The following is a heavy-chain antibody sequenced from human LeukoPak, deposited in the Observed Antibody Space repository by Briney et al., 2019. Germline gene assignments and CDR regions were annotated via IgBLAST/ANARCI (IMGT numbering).Heavy chain of an antibody. CDR2: IWYDGSNK. J-gene: IGHJ4*02. CDR1: GFTFSSYG. CDR3: ARGPQSYSSSHYFDY. Sequence: GGSLRLSCAASGFTFSSYGMHWVRQAPGKGLEWVAVIWYDGSNKYYADSVKGRFTISRDNSKNTLYLQMNSLRAEDTAVYYCARGPQSYSSSHYFDYWGQGTLVTVSS. V-gene: IGHV3-33*01. D-gene: IGHD6-13*01.